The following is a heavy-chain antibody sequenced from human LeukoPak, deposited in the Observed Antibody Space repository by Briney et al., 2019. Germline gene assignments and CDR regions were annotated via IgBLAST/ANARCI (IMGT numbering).Heavy chain of an antibody. V-gene: IGHV1-2*02. Sequence: GASVKVSCKASGYTFTGYDMHWVRPAPGQGHEWMGCINPNNSGTNYEQKFQGRITMTRDTSISTAYMELRRLRSADAAVYYCARFSPYSRSWSCFFDYWGQGTLVTVSS. J-gene: IGHJ4*02. CDR1: GYTFTGYD. CDR3: ARFSPYSRSWSCFFDY. D-gene: IGHD6-13*01. CDR2: INPNNSGT.